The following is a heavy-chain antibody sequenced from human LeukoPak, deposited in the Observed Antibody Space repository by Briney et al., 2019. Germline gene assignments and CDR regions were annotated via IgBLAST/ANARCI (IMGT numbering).Heavy chain of an antibody. CDR3: ARGPHY. CDR2: INHSGST. Sequence: SETLSLTCAVYGGSFSGYYWSWIRQPPGKGLEWIGEINHSGSTNYNPSLKSRVTISVDTSKNQFSLKLSSVTAADTAVYYCARGPHYWGQGALVTVSS. CDR1: GGSFSGYY. J-gene: IGHJ4*02. V-gene: IGHV4-34*01.